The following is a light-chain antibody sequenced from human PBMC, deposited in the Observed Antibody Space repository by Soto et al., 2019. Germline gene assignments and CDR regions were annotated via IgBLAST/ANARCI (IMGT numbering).Light chain of an antibody. J-gene: IGKJ5*01. CDR2: GAS. CDR3: QQYGSSPLIS. V-gene: IGKV3-20*01. Sequence: EIVLAQSPGTLSLSPGERATLSCRASQSVSSNYLAWYQRKPGQAPRLLIYGASSRATGIPDRLSGSGSGTDFTLTISGLEPEDFAVYYCQQYGSSPLISFGQGTRLEIK. CDR1: QSVSSNY.